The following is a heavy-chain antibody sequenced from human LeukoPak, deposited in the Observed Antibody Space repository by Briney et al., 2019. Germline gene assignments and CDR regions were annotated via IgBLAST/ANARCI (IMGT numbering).Heavy chain of an antibody. Sequence: GGSLRLSCTASGFTFGDYLMTWFRQAPGKGLEWIGFISGGTTEYAASVKGRFTISRDDSTSIAYLQMNSLTTEDTAVYYCSRGSGWLSVYWGQGTLVTVSS. CDR3: SRGSGWLSVY. CDR1: GFTFGDYL. V-gene: IGHV3-49*03. CDR2: ISGGTT. J-gene: IGHJ4*02. D-gene: IGHD6-19*01.